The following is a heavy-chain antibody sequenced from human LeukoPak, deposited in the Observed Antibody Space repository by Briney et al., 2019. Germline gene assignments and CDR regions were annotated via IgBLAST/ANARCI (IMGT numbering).Heavy chain of an antibody. CDR2: IYYSGST. Sequence: PSETLSLTCTVSGYSISSGYYWGWIRQPPGKGLEWIGSIYYSGSTYYNPSLKSRVTISVDTSKNQFSLKLSSVTAADTAVYYCARRLAPSSSWYLIQSWFDPWGQGTLVTVSS. J-gene: IGHJ5*02. V-gene: IGHV4-38-2*02. CDR3: ARRLAPSSSWYLIQSWFDP. D-gene: IGHD6-13*01. CDR1: GYSISSGYY.